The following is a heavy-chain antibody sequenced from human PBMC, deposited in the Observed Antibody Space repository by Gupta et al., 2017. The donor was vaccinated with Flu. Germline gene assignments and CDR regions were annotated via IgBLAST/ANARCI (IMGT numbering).Heavy chain of an antibody. V-gene: IGHV3-66*02. D-gene: IGHD6-13*01. CDR2: IYSGGGT. CDR3: ARRGLPEPGMGLVY. Sequence: EVQLVESGGGLVQPGGSLRLSCDASGFTVSTNYMTWVRQAPGKGLEWVSVIYSGGGTHYADSVKGRFTISRDNSKNTLYLQMNSLRVEETAVYYCARRGLPEPGMGLVYWGQGTLVTVSS. J-gene: IGHJ4*02. CDR1: GFTVSTNY.